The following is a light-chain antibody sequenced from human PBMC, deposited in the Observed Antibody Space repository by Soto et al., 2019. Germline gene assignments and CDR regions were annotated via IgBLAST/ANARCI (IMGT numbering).Light chain of an antibody. V-gene: IGLV1-44*01. CDR3: AAWDDSLNGTV. CDR2: SNN. J-gene: IGLJ1*01. Sequence: QYVRSQPPSASWTPGQRVTISCSGSSSNIGSNTVNWYQQLPGTAPKLLIYSNNQRPSGVPDRFSGSKSGTSASLAISGLQSEDEADYYCAAWDDSLNGTVFGTGTKVTVL. CDR1: SSNIGSNT.